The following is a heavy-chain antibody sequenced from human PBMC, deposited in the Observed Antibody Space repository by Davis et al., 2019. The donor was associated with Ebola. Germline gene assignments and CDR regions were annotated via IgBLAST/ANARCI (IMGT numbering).Heavy chain of an antibody. J-gene: IGHJ5*02. CDR2: INPNSGGT. D-gene: IGHD2-15*01. CDR3: ARDLGYCGGGTCYGDRNWLDP. Sequence: AASVKVSCKASGYTFTGYYMHWVRQAPGQGLEWMGRINPNSGGTNYAQKFQGRVTMTRDTSISTGYMEVSRLTSDDTAVYYCARDLGYCGGGTCYGDRNWLDPWGQGTLVTVSS. V-gene: IGHV1-2*06. CDR1: GYTFTGYY.